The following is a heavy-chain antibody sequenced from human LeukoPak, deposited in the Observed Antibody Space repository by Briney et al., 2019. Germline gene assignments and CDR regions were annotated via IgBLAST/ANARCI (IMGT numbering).Heavy chain of an antibody. CDR3: ARGQSGFGELLNWFDP. Sequence: ASVTVSCKASGYTCTSCDYNWVRQATGQGIEWMGWMNPNSGNTGYAQKFQGRVTMTRNTSISTAYMELSSLRSEDTAVYYCARGQSGFGELLNWFDPWGQGTLVTVSS. V-gene: IGHV1-8*01. D-gene: IGHD3-10*01. CDR1: GYTCTSCD. J-gene: IGHJ5*02. CDR2: MNPNSGNT.